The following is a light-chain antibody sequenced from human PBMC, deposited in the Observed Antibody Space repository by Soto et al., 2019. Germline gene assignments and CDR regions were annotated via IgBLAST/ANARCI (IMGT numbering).Light chain of an antibody. J-gene: IGKJ1*01. CDR2: DAS. Sequence: EIVLTQSPATLSLSPGERATLSCRASQSVSSYLAWYQQKPGQAPRLLIYDASNRATGITARFSGSGSGTDFTLTISSLEPEDFAVYYCQQRSNWPPLFGQGTKVEIK. CDR1: QSVSSY. CDR3: QQRSNWPPL. V-gene: IGKV3-11*01.